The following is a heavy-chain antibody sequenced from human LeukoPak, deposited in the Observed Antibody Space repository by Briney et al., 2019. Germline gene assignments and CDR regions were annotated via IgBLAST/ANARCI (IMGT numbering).Heavy chain of an antibody. Sequence: SETLSLTCTVSGGSISSHYWTWIRQPPGKGLEWIGYVYYSGSTNYNPSLKSRVTISVDMSKNQFSLKLSSVTAADTAVYYCASVAGGVDYWGQGTRVTVSS. CDR1: GGSISSHY. V-gene: IGHV4-59*11. D-gene: IGHD2-21*01. CDR3: ASVAGGVDY. J-gene: IGHJ4*02. CDR2: VYYSGST.